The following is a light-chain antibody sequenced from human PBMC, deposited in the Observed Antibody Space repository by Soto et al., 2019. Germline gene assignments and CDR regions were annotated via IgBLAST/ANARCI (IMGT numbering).Light chain of an antibody. V-gene: IGKV1-5*01. CDR3: LQDYNYPFT. J-gene: IGKJ2*01. CDR1: QSVSRW. CDR2: XAX. Sequence: DLHLPPSPFTLSASVGDRVTITCRAIQSVSRWLAWYQXKXGXXPKVXXYXAXNXEXGSASRISGSGAGTESTHYXASLQAEGAAGYSCLQDYNYPFTFGQGTKVDIK.